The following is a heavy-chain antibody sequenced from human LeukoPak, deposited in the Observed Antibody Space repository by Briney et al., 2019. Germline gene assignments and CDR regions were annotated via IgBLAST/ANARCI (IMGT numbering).Heavy chain of an antibody. V-gene: IGHV3-66*02. D-gene: IGHD6-19*01. Sequence: ETLSLTCTVSGGSISSSSYYWGWIRQPPGKGLEWVSVIYSGGSTYYADSVKGRFTISRDNSKNTLYLQMNSLRAEDTAVYYCARGGSSGPMDYWGQGTLVTVSS. CDR1: GGSISSSSYY. J-gene: IGHJ4*02. CDR2: IYSGGST. CDR3: ARGGSSGPMDY.